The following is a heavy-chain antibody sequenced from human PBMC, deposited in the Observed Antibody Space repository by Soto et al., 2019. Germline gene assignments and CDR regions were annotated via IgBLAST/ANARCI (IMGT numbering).Heavy chain of an antibody. D-gene: IGHD2-21*02. J-gene: IGHJ4*02. CDR1: GYSFTSYW. Sequence: GESLKISCKGSGYSFTSYWISWVRQMPGKGLEWMGRIDPSDSYTNYSPSFQGHVTISADKSISTAYLQWSSLKASDTAMYYCAPQSGYCGGDCYFTPLDYWGQGTLVTVSS. V-gene: IGHV5-10-1*01. CDR2: IDPSDSYT. CDR3: APQSGYCGGDCYFTPLDY.